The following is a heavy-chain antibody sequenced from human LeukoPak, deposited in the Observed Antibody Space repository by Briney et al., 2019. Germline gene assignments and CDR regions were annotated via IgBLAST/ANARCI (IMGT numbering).Heavy chain of an antibody. D-gene: IGHD3-22*01. J-gene: IGHJ4*02. V-gene: IGHV4-34*01. CDR2: IYYSGST. Sequence: SSEILSLTCAVYGGSFSGYYWSWIRQPPGKGLEWIGSIYYSGSTYYNPSLKSRVTISVDTSKNQFSLKLSSVTAADTAVYYCARRYYYDSSGYYQGYYFDYWGQGTLVTVSS. CDR1: GGSFSGYY. CDR3: ARRYYYDSSGYYQGYYFDY.